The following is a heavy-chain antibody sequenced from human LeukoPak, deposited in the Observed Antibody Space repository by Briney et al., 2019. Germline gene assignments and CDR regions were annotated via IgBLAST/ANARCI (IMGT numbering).Heavy chain of an antibody. CDR3: ARGRGWIDP. J-gene: IGHJ5*02. CDR2: VNEDGSEQ. V-gene: IGHV3-7*04. CDR1: GYTFTNNW. Sequence: GGSLRLSCEASGYTFTNNWMTWFRQAPWKGLEWVAYVNEDGSEQIYLDSVKGRLTISRDNAKNAVYLQMNNLRVEETAVYYCARGRGWIDPWGQGTLVTVSS. D-gene: IGHD5-24*01.